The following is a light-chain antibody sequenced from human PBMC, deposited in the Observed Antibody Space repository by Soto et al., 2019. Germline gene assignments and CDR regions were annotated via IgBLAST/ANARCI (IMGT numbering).Light chain of an antibody. V-gene: IGKV1-12*01. Sequence: DIQMTQSPFSVSASVGDRVTITCRASHGMSRWLAWYQQKPGKAPNFLIYAASSLQSGVPSRFSGSGSGTDFTLTISSLQPEDFATYYCHQAYSFPITFGQGTRLEIK. CDR2: AAS. J-gene: IGKJ5*01. CDR3: HQAYSFPIT. CDR1: HGMSRW.